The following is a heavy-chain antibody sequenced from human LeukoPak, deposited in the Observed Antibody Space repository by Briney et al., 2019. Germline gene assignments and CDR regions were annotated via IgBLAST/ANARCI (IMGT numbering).Heavy chain of an antibody. D-gene: IGHD3-22*01. CDR2: ISHDESNK. V-gene: IGHV3-30*04. CDR3: ARAGGITMIRGLKVLDAFDI. CDR1: GFTLSGYA. J-gene: IGHJ3*02. Sequence: GGSLRLSCAVSGFTLSGYAMHWVRQAPGKGLEWVAVISHDESNKYYAGSVKGRFTISRDTSKNTLYLLMNSLRAEDTAVYYCARAGGITMIRGLKVLDAFDIWGQGTPVTVSS.